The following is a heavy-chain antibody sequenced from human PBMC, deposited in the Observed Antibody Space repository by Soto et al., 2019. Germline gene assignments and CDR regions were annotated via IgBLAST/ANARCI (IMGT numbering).Heavy chain of an antibody. Sequence: EVQVVESGGALVQPGRSLRLSCATSGFSFEENAMHWVRQAPGKGLEWVSGINWDGGSIGYADSVKGRFTISRDNAKSSLYLQMNSLRTEDTALYYCAHGISSSWVRGAFDFGGQGTMVSVSS. CDR2: INWDGGSI. CDR3: AHGISSSWVRGAFDF. CDR1: GFSFEENA. V-gene: IGHV3-9*01. J-gene: IGHJ3*01. D-gene: IGHD6-13*01.